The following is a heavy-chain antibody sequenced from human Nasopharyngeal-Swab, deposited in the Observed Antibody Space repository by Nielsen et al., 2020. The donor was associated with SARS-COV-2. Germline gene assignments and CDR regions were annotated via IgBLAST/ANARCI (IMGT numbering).Heavy chain of an antibody. CDR3: ARGCSSTSCYRSDGMDV. V-gene: IGHV3-33*01. D-gene: IGHD2-2*01. CDR1: GFTFSSYG. J-gene: IGHJ6*02. Sequence: GESLQISCAASGFTFSSYGMHWVRQAPGKGLEWVAVIWYDGSNKYYADSVKGRFTISRDNSKNTLYLQMNSLRAEDTAVYYCARGCSSTSCYRSDGMDVWGQGTTVTVSS. CDR2: IWYDGSNK.